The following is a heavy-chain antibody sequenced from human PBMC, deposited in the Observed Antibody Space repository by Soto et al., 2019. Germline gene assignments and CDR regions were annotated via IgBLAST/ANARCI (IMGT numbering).Heavy chain of an antibody. CDR3: ARMATSGTINWFDP. Sequence: APVKVSCEDCGDAISSNDRRWGQQGTGQGLEWMGWMNPNSGNGGYAQKFQGRVTMTRDTSTSTAYMELSSLTSDDTAIYYCARMATSGTINWFDPWGQGILVTSPQ. D-gene: IGHD1-20*01. CDR1: GDAISSND. J-gene: IGHJ5*02. CDR2: MNPNSGNG. V-gene: IGHV1-8*01.